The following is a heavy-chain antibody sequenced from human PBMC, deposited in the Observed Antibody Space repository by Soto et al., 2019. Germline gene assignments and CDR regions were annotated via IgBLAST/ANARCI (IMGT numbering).Heavy chain of an antibody. D-gene: IGHD3-10*01. V-gene: IGHV4-59*01. CDR2: IYYSGST. Sequence: SLTCTVSGGSISSYYWSWIRQPPGKGLEWIGYIYYSGSTNYNPSLKSRVTISVDTSKNQFSLKLSSVTAADTAVYYCARVRSGNPDYWGQGTLVTVSS. J-gene: IGHJ4*02. CDR3: ARVRSGNPDY. CDR1: GGSISSYY.